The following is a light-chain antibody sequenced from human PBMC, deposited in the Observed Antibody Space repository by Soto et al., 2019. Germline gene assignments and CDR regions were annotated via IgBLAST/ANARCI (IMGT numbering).Light chain of an antibody. V-gene: IGKV3-11*01. CDR1: QSVSSY. CDR3: QQRSNWPLLT. CDR2: DAS. J-gene: IGKJ4*01. Sequence: EIVLTQSPATLSRSPGERGTLSCRASQSVSSYLAWYQQKPGQAPRLLIYDASNRATGIPARFSGSGSGTDFTLTISSLEPEDFAVHYCQQRSNWPLLTFGGGTKVEIK.